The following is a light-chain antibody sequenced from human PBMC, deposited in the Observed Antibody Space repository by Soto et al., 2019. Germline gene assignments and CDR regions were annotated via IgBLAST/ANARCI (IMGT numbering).Light chain of an antibody. V-gene: IGKV3-15*01. Sequence: EIVMTQSPATLSVSPGERATLSCRASQSVSSDLAWYHQKPGQAPGLLIYGASTRATGIPARFSGSGSGTEFTLTINSLQSEDFAVYYCQQYNNWPRTFGQGTKVDIK. CDR3: QQYNNWPRT. J-gene: IGKJ1*01. CDR1: QSVSSD. CDR2: GAS.